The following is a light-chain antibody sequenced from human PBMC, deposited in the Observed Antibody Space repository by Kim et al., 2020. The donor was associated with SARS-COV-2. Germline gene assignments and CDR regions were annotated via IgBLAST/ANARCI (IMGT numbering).Light chain of an antibody. J-gene: IGLJ3*02. CDR2: GNN. V-gene: IGLV1-44*01. CDR3: AAWDDSLNGWV. Sequence: QSVLTQSPSASGTPGQRVTISCSGSSSNIGSNTVNWYQQLPGTAPKLLIHGNNQRPSGVPDRFSGSKSGTSASLAISGLQSEDEADYYCAAWDDSLNGWVFGGGTQLTVL. CDR1: SSNIGSNT.